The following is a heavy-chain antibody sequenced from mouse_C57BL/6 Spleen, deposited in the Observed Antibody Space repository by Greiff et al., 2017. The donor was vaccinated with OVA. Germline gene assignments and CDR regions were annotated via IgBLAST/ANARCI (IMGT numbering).Heavy chain of an antibody. J-gene: IGHJ3*01. CDR2: IYPRDGST. CDR1: GYTFTSYD. CDR3: ARGTTVVEFAY. D-gene: IGHD1-1*01. V-gene: IGHV1-85*01. Sequence: VQLQQSGPELVKPGASVKLSCKASGYTFTSYDINWVKQRPGQGLEWIGWIYPRDGSTKYNEKFKGKATLTVDTSSSTAYMELHSLTSEDSAVYFCARGTTVVEFAYWGQGTLVTVSA.